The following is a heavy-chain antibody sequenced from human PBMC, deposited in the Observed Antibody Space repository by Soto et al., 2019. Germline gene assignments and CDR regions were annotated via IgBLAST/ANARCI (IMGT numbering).Heavy chain of an antibody. J-gene: IGHJ4*02. CDR2: INADNSDT. CDR1: GYTFTNYA. Sequence: ASVKVSCKASGYTFTNYAVHWVRQAPGQRLEWMGWINADNSDTKYSQKLQGRITITRDTSASIAYVELSSLSSEDTAVYYCTRGSAGTPYYFDYWGQGTLVTVSS. V-gene: IGHV1-3*01. CDR3: TRGSAGTPYYFDY. D-gene: IGHD1-1*01.